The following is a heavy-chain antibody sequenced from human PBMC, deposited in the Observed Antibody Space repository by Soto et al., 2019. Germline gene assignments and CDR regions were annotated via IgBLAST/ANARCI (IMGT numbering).Heavy chain of an antibody. D-gene: IGHD4-17*01. CDR3: TRGYGDYVRDY. J-gene: IGHJ4*02. V-gene: IGHV3-73*01. CDR1: GFTFSGSA. CDR2: IRSKANNYAT. Sequence: VQLVESGGGLVQPGESLKLSCAVSGFTFSGSAMHWVRQASGKGLEWVGRIRSKANNYATAYAASVKGRFTISRDDSKNTAYLQMNSLKSEDMAVYYCTRGYGDYVRDYWGQGTLVTVSS.